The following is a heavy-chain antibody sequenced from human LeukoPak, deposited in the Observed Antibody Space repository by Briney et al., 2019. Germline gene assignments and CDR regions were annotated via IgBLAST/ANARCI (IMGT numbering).Heavy chain of an antibody. CDR2: INPSGGST. J-gene: IGHJ4*02. V-gene: IGHV1-46*01. CDR1: GYTFTSYY. D-gene: IGHD6-13*01. CDR3: ARVARGVAAAGPLFDY. Sequence: APVKVSCKASGYTFTSYYMHWVRQAPGRGLEWMGIINPSGGSTSYAQKFQGRVTMTRDTSTSTVYMELSSLRSEDTAVYYCARVARGVAAAGPLFDYWGQGTLVTVSS.